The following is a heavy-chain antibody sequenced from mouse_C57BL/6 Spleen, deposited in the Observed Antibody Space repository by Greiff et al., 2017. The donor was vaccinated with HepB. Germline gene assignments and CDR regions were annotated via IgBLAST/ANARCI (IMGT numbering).Heavy chain of an antibody. CDR2: INPGSGGT. D-gene: IGHD1-1*01. J-gene: IGHJ4*01. CDR1: GYAFTNYL. V-gene: IGHV1-54*01. Sequence: VQLQQSGAELVRPGTSVKVSCKASGYAFTNYLIEWVKQRPGQGLEWIGVINPGSGGTNYNEKFKGKATLTADKSSSTAYMQLSSLTSEDSAVYFCARGGAVVGAMDYWGQRTSVTVSS. CDR3: ARGGAVVGAMDY.